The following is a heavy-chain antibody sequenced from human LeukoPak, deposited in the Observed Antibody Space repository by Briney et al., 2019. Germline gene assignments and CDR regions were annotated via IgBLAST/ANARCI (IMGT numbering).Heavy chain of an antibody. CDR3: ALYSSSWYGYFQH. Sequence: PGGSLRLSCAASGFTFSSYWMSWVRQAPGKGLEWVANIKQDGSEKYYVDSAKGRFTISRDNAKNSLYLQMNSLRAEDTAVYYCALYSSSWYGYFQHWGQGTLVTVSS. D-gene: IGHD6-13*01. CDR2: IKQDGSEK. J-gene: IGHJ1*01. CDR1: GFTFSSYW. V-gene: IGHV3-7*01.